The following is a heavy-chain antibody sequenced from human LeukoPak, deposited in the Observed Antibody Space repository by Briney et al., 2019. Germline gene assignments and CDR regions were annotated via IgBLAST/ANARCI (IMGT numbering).Heavy chain of an antibody. V-gene: IGHV1-2*06. J-gene: IGHJ4*02. CDR3: ARDYCSSTSCLFDY. Sequence: ASVKVSCKTSGYTFTGYHRHWVRQTPGQGLEWMGRINPNSGDTNYAQKFQGRVTMTRDTSISTAYMELSRLTSDDTAMYYCARDYCSSTSCLFDYWGQGTLVTVSS. CDR2: INPNSGDT. CDR1: GYTFTGYH. D-gene: IGHD2-2*01.